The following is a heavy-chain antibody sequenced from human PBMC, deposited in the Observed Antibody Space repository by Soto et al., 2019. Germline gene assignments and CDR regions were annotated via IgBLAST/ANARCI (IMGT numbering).Heavy chain of an antibody. V-gene: IGHV4-59*01. D-gene: IGHD3-3*01. CDR2: IYYSGST. J-gene: IGHJ4*02. CDR3: ARLTYYDFWSGYYTRGYYFAY. Sequence: PSETLSLTCTVSGGSISSYYWSWIRQPPGKGLEWIGYIYYSGSTNYNPSLKSRVTISVDTSKNQFSLKLSSVTAADTAVYYCARLTYYDFWSGYYTRGYYFAYWGQGTLVPVSS. CDR1: GGSISSYY.